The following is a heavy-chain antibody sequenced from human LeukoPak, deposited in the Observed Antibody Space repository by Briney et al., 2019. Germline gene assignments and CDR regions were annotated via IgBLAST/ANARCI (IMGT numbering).Heavy chain of an antibody. D-gene: IGHD3-22*01. Sequence: GGSLRLSCAASGFTFSSYAMHWVRQAPGKGLEWVAVISYDGSNKYYADSVKGRFTISRDNSKNTLYLQMNSLRAEDTAVYYCAKGRHYYDSSGYSLFDYWGQGTLVTVSS. CDR3: AKGRHYYDSSGYSLFDY. CDR1: GFTFSSYA. J-gene: IGHJ4*02. V-gene: IGHV3-30-3*01. CDR2: ISYDGSNK.